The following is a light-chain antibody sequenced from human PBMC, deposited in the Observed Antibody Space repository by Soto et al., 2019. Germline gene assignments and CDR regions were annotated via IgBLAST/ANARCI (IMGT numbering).Light chain of an antibody. V-gene: IGLV1-36*01. J-gene: IGLJ2*01. Sequence: QSVLTQPPSVSGAPRQRGTISCSGSSSNIGNNAVNWYQQLPGKAPKLLIYYDDLLPSGVADRFSGSKSGTSASLAISGLQSEEEADYYCAAWDDSLNGVVFGGGTKLTVL. CDR3: AAWDDSLNGVV. CDR2: YDD. CDR1: SSNIGNNA.